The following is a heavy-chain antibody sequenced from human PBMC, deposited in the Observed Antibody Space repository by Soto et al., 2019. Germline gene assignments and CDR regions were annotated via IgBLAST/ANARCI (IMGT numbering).Heavy chain of an antibody. CDR2: INAGNGNT. CDR1: GYTFTSYA. V-gene: IGHV1-3*01. D-gene: IGHD2-21*02. J-gene: IGHJ4*02. Sequence: GASVKVSCKASGYTFTSYAMHWVRQAPGQRLEWMGWINAGNGNTKYSQKFQGRVTITRDTSASTAYMELSSLRSEDTAVYYCAWAYCGGDCYTFDYWGQGTLVTVSS. CDR3: AWAYCGGDCYTFDY.